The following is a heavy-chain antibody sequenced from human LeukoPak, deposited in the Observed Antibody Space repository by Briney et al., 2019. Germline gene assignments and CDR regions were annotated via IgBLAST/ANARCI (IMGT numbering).Heavy chain of an antibody. Sequence: PGGSLRLSCAASGFTFSDFAMNWVRQAPGKGLEWVSSITRVSTYTYYSESVQGRFTISRDNHKDLLYLQLNSLRGDDSGIYYSTRDRTDYGDPDAFDIWGQGTVVTVSS. CDR1: GFTFSDFA. D-gene: IGHD4-17*01. CDR2: ITRVSTYT. V-gene: IGHV3-21*01. J-gene: IGHJ3*02. CDR3: TRDRTDYGDPDAFDI.